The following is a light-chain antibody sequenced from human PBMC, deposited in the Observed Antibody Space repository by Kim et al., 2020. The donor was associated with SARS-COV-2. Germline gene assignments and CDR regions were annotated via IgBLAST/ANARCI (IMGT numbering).Light chain of an antibody. V-gene: IGKV1-5*01. CDR2: DAS. CDR3: QQYDGYYT. J-gene: IGKJ2*01. CDR1: QSVGKR. Sequence: RSASVGGRVTITCRASQSVGKRLAWYQQKPGKAPKLLIYDASNLENGVPSRFSGGGSGTEFTLTISGLQPEDFATYYCQQYDGYYTFGQGTKLEI.